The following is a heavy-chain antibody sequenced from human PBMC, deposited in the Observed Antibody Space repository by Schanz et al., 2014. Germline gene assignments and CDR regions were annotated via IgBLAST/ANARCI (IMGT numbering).Heavy chain of an antibody. Sequence: SCKSSGYRFTSYAISWVRQAPGQGLEWMGGVIPIFHTANYAQEFQGRVTMTTDTSTSTVYMELRSLRYDDTILYYCARDNPSSGDMLCYWGEG. J-gene: IGHJ4*02. CDR2: VIPIFHTA. V-gene: IGHV1-69*05. CDR3: ARDNPSSGDMLCY. D-gene: IGHD2-21*01. CDR1: GYRFTSYA.